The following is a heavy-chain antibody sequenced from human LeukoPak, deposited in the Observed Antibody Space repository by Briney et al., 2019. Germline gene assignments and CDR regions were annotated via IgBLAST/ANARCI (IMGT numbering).Heavy chain of an antibody. CDR2: ISAHYGNT. Sequence: ASVKVSCKASGYTFFTFGIIWVRQAPGQGLEWMGWISAHYGNTNYAQKFQGRLTMTTDTSTTTAYMELRSLRSGDTAVYYCATDGCGGDCYSANSQHWGQGTLVTVSS. CDR1: GYTFFTFG. V-gene: IGHV1-18*01. D-gene: IGHD2-21*02. CDR3: ATDGCGGDCYSANSQH. J-gene: IGHJ1*01.